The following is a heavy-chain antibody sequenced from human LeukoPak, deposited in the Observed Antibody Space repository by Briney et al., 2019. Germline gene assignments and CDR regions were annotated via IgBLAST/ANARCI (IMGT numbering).Heavy chain of an antibody. CDR2: ISSSGSTI. CDR3: ARDSSSWLVDYFDY. J-gene: IGHJ4*02. D-gene: IGHD6-13*01. CDR1: GFAFSSYE. Sequence: GGSLRLSCAASGFAFSSYEMNWVRQAPGKGLEWASYISSSGSTIYYADSVKGRFTISRDNAKNSLYLQMNSLRAEDTAVYYCARDSSSWLVDYFDYWGQGTLVTVSS. V-gene: IGHV3-48*03.